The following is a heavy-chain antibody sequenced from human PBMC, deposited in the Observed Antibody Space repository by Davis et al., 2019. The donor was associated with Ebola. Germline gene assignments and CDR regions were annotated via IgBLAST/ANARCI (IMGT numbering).Heavy chain of an antibody. V-gene: IGHV1-69*04. Sequence: SVKVSCKASGGTFSSYAISWVRQAPGQGLEWMGRIIPILGIANYAQKFQGRVTITADESTSTAYMELSSLRSEDAAVYYCARGGLYYDSSGYPGYYYYGMDVWGKGTTVTVSS. J-gene: IGHJ6*04. CDR3: ARGGLYYDSSGYPGYYYYGMDV. CDR1: GGTFSSYA. CDR2: IIPILGIA. D-gene: IGHD3-22*01.